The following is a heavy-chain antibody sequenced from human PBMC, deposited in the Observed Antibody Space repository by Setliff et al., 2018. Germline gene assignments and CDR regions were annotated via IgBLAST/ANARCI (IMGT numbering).Heavy chain of an antibody. J-gene: IGHJ4*02. CDR1: GGSFSDYY. CDR3: ARGPLDFVVVPAAAKFDY. D-gene: IGHD2-2*01. Sequence: SETLSLTCEVSGGSFSDYYWSWIRQSPGKGLEWLGDFNRTRKIDYSPSLKSRLTISVDTSKKQFSLHLNSVTAADTAMYYCARGPLDFVVVPAAAKFDYWGQGTLVTVSS. CDR2: FNRTRKI. V-gene: IGHV4-34*01.